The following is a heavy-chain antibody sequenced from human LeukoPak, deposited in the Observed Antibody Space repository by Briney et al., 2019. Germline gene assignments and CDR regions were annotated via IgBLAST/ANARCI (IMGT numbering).Heavy chain of an antibody. Sequence: GGSLRLSCAASGFTFDDYAMHWVRQAPGKGLEWVSGISWNSGSIGYADPVKGRFTISRDNAKNSLYLQMNSLRAEDMALYYCAKDQSSGWYYSAFDIWGQGTMVTVSS. CDR3: AKDQSSGWYYSAFDI. CDR1: GFTFDDYA. J-gene: IGHJ3*02. CDR2: ISWNSGSI. D-gene: IGHD6-19*01. V-gene: IGHV3-9*03.